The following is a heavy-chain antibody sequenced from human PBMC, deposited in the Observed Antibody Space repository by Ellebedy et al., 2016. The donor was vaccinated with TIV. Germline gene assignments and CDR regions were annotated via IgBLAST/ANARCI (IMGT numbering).Heavy chain of an antibody. CDR2: INSDGSST. D-gene: IGHD2-2*01. V-gene: IGHV3-74*01. CDR3: AREYCSSTSCNAGRYYYGMDV. CDR1: GFTFSSYG. Sequence: GGSLRLXXAASGFTFSSYGMHWVRQAPEKGLVWVTRINSDGSSTRYADSVKGRFTISRDNAKNTLYLQMNSLRVEDTAVYYCAREYCSSTSCNAGRYYYGMDVWGQGSTVTVSS. J-gene: IGHJ6*02.